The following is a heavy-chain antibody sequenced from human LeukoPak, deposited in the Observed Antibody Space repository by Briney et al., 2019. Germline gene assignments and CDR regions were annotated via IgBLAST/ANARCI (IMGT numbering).Heavy chain of an antibody. CDR3: ARVEYSSSWFWGEIDY. Sequence: PGGSLRLSCSASGFTFSTYWMSWVRQAPGKGLEWVANMRRDGNEIYYLDSVRGRFTISRDNAKNSLYLQMNSLRAEDTAVYYCARVEYSSSWFWGEIDYWGQGTLVTVSS. D-gene: IGHD6-13*01. CDR1: GFTFSTYW. V-gene: IGHV3-7*01. J-gene: IGHJ4*02. CDR2: MRRDGNEI.